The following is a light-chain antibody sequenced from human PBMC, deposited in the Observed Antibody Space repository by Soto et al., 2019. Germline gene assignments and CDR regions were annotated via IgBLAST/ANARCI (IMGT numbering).Light chain of an antibody. CDR3: CSYTRSGTLI. CDR1: SRDVGGYNY. CDR2: DVS. V-gene: IGLV2-14*01. Sequence: QSALTQPASVSGSPGQSITISCTGTSRDVGGYNYVSWYQQHPGKVPKVIIYDVSNRPSGVSYRFSGTKSGNTASLTVSGLQAEDEADYYCCSYTRSGTLIFGTGTKVTVL. J-gene: IGLJ1*01.